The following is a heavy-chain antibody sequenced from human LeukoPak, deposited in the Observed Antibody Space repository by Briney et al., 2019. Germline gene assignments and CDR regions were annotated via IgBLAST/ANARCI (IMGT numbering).Heavy chain of an antibody. CDR1: GFTFSSYT. CDR2: ISNSSTYI. J-gene: IGHJ4*02. Sequence: GGSLRLSRAASGFTFSSYTMTWVRQAPGKGLEWVSSISNSSTYIYYADSVKGRFTISRDNVQNSLYLQMNSLRAEDTAVYYCARWACSSTSCYYFDYWGQGTLVIVSS. D-gene: IGHD2-2*01. V-gene: IGHV3-21*01. CDR3: ARWACSSTSCYYFDY.